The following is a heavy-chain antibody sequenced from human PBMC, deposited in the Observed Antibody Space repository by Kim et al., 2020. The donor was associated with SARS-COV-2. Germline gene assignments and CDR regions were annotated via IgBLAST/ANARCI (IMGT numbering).Heavy chain of an antibody. CDR3: AKGTRLIAVAPIGY. CDR2: ISWNSGSI. CDR1: GFTFGDYA. J-gene: IGHJ4*02. D-gene: IGHD6-19*01. Sequence: GFTFGDYAMHWDRKAPGKGLAWVSGISWNSGSIGYADSVKGRFTISRDNAKNSLYLQMNSLRAEDTALYYCAKGTRLIAVAPIGYWGQGTLAT. V-gene: IGHV3-9*01.